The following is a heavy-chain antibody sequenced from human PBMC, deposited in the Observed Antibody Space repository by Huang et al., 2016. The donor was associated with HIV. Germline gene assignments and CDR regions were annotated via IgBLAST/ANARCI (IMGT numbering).Heavy chain of an antibody. J-gene: IGHJ5*02. V-gene: IGHV3-53*01. CDR1: GFTVNSNY. CDR3: ARGRYGTPNA. CDR2: LYDGGKA. D-gene: IGHD5-18*01. Sequence: EVPLVESGGGLVQPGGSLRLSCAASGFTVNSNYMPWVRQAAGKGREWVSRLYDGGKAHYADSVKGRFTISGDISQNTVFLQMSSLRVEDTAVYYCARGRYGTPNAWGQGTLVTVSS.